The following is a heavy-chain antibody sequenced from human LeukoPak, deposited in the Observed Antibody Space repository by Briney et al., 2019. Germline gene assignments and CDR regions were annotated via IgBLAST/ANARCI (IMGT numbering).Heavy chain of an antibody. CDR2: ISAYNGNT. Sequence: ASVKVSCKASGYTFTSYGISWVRQAPGQGLEWMGWISAYNGNTNYAQKLQGRVTMTTDTSTSTAYMELRSLRSDDTAVYYCARAATYCSSTSCYTEDDAFDIWGQGTMVTVSS. J-gene: IGHJ3*02. CDR3: ARAATYCSSTSCYTEDDAFDI. D-gene: IGHD2-2*02. V-gene: IGHV1-18*01. CDR1: GYTFTSYG.